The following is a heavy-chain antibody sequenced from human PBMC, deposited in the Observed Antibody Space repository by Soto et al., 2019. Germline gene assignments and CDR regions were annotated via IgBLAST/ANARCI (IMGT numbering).Heavy chain of an antibody. D-gene: IGHD3-16*01. CDR2: ISGSGGST. Sequence: GGSLRLSCAASGFTFSSYAMSWVRQAPGKGLEWVSAISGSGGSTYYADSVKGRFTISRDNSKNTLYLQMNSLRAEDTAVYYCAKDLERSWGRKPSDAFDIWGQGTMVTVSS. V-gene: IGHV3-23*01. CDR1: GFTFSSYA. J-gene: IGHJ3*02. CDR3: AKDLERSWGRKPSDAFDI.